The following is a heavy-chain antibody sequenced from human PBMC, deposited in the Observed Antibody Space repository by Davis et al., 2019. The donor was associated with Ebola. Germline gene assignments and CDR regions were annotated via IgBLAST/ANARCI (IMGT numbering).Heavy chain of an antibody. CDR3: PRDRCSGASCSYYYYAMDV. CDR1: GYTFTGYL. V-gene: IGHV1-2*02. J-gene: IGHJ6*02. CDR2: INPNNGCT. D-gene: IGHD2-15*01. Sequence: AASVKVSCKASGYTFTGYLMPWVRQAPGQGLERMGWINPNNGCTNFAQKFQGRVTMTRDTSTSTAYMELSMLRSDDTTVYFCPRDRCSGASCSYYYYAMDVWGQGTTVTVSS.